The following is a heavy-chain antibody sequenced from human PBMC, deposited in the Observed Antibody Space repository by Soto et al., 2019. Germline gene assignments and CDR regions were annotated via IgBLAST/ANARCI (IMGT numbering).Heavy chain of an antibody. CDR1: GFTFDDYA. D-gene: IGHD3-10*01. CDR3: AKDIRVRGVNAPFDY. CDR2: ISWNSGSI. V-gene: IGHV3-9*01. Sequence: GGSLRLSCAASGFTFDDYAMHWVRQAPGKGLEWVSGISWNSGSIGYADSVKGRFTISRDNAKNSLYLQMNSLRAEDTALYYCAKDIRVRGVNAPFDYWGQGTLVTVSS. J-gene: IGHJ4*02.